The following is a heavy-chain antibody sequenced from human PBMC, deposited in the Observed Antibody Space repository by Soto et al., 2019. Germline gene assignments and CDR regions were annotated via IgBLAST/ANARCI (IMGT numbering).Heavy chain of an antibody. D-gene: IGHD3-3*01. CDR1: GFTFSSYA. CDR2: ISGSGGST. Sequence: EVQLLESGGGLVQPGGSLRLSCAASGFTFSSYAMSWVRQAPGKGLEWVSAISGSGGSTYYADSVKGRFTISRDNSKNTLYLQMNSLSAEDTAVYYCAKDPVWLFGVTSPGDYYYGMDVWGQGTTVTVSS. CDR3: AKDPVWLFGVTSPGDYYYGMDV. V-gene: IGHV3-23*01. J-gene: IGHJ6*02.